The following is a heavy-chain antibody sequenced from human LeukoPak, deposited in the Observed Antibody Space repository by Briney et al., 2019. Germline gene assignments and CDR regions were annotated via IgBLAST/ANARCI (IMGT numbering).Heavy chain of an antibody. J-gene: IGHJ6*03. Sequence: PSETLSLTCTVSGGSISSYYWSWIRQPPGKGLEWIGYIYYSGSTNYNPSLKSRVTISVDTSKNQFSLKLSSVTAADTAVYYCARVLKGSGSYSGRYYYYYMDVWGKGTTVTVS. V-gene: IGHV4-59*01. CDR2: IYYSGST. D-gene: IGHD3-10*01. CDR3: ARVLKGSGSYSGRYYYYYMDV. CDR1: GGSISSYY.